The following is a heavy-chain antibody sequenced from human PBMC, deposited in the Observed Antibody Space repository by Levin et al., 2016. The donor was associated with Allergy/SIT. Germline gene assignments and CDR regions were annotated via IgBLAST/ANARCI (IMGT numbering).Heavy chain of an antibody. V-gene: IGHV1-2*02. CDR2: INPNTGGT. Sequence: ASVKVSCKASGFTFSGNFIHWVRQAPGQGLEWVGWINPNTGGTIYAQKFQDRVTITTDTSISTAYMDLSSLVSDDTAVYYCARNARSGDLYYYIDVWGTGTTVTVSS. CDR3: ARNARSGDLYYYIDV. D-gene: IGHD3-10*01. CDR1: GFTFSGNF. J-gene: IGHJ6*03.